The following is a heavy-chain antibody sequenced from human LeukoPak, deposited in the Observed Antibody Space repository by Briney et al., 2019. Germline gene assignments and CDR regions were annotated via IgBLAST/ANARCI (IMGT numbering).Heavy chain of an antibody. V-gene: IGHV3-23*01. CDR2: ISGSGGST. J-gene: IGHJ4*02. CDR1: GFAFSGYA. D-gene: IGHD2-21*02. Sequence: GGSLRLSCAASGFAFSGYAMSWVRQAPGKGLEWVSAISGSGGSTYYADSVKGRFTISRDNSKNTLYLQMNSLRAEDTAVYYCAKLMRLLLGYSDYWGQGTLVTVSS. CDR3: AKLMRLLLGYSDY.